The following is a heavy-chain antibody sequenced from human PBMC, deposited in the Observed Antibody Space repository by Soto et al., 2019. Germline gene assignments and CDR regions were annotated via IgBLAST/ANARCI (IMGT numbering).Heavy chain of an antibody. D-gene: IGHD6-19*01. V-gene: IGHV3-21*01. CDR3: ARDPGRIAVAPDY. CDR2: ISSSSSYI. J-gene: IGHJ4*02. Sequence: PGGSLRLSCAASGFTFSSYSMNWVRQAPGKGLEWVSSISSSSSYIYYADSVKGRFTISRDNAKNSLYLQMNSLRAEDTAVYYCARDPGRIAVAPDYWGQGTLVTVSS. CDR1: GFTFSSYS.